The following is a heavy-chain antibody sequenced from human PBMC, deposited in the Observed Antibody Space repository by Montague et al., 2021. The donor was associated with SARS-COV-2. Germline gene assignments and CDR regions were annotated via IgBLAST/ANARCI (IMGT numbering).Heavy chain of an antibody. V-gene: IGHV3-23*01. D-gene: IGHD3-10*01. Sequence: SLRLSCAASGFPFSRHAMMWVRQVPGKGLEWISAISISGDRTYYADSVKGRFTISRDNSKNTLFLQMNSLRGEDTAMYYCANEIRPNDYWGRGTLVTVSS. CDR1: GFPFSRHA. CDR3: ANEIRPNDY. CDR2: ISISGDRT. J-gene: IGHJ4*02.